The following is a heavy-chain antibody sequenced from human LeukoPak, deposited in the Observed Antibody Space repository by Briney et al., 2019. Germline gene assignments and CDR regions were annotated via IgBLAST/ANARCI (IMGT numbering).Heavy chain of an antibody. V-gene: IGHV4-34*01. J-gene: IGHJ6*03. Sequence: SETLSLTCAVYGGSFSGYYRSWIRQPPGKGLEWIGEINHSGSTNYNPSLKSRVTISVDTSKNQFSLKLSSVTAADTAVYYCARQIAAAGSYWGSPYYYYYMDVWGKGTTVTVSS. CDR3: ARQIAAAGSYWGSPYYYYYMDV. CDR2: INHSGST. D-gene: IGHD6-13*01. CDR1: GGSFSGYY.